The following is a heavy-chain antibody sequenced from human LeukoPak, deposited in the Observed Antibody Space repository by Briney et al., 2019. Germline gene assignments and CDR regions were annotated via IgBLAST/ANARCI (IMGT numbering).Heavy chain of an antibody. Sequence: SETLSLTSAVYGGSFSGYYWSWIRQPPGKGLEWMGEINHSGSTNYNPSLKSRVTISVDTSKNQFSLKLSSVTAADTAVYYCAREGREWLLPDYWGQGTLVTVSS. V-gene: IGHV4-34*01. D-gene: IGHD3-3*01. CDR3: AREGREWLLPDY. J-gene: IGHJ4*02. CDR2: INHSGST. CDR1: GGSFSGYY.